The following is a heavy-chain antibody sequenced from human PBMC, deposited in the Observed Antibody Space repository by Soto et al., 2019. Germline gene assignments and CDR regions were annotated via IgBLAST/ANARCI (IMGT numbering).Heavy chain of an antibody. CDR1: GFTFSNTW. V-gene: IGHV3-15*07. J-gene: IGHJ4*02. CDR2: IKTESEGGTT. Sequence: EVQLVESGGGLVKPGGSLRLSCAASGFTFSNTWMNWVRQAPGKGLEWVGLIKTESEGGTTDYTAPVKGRFTISRDDSKSTVYLQMSSLEIEDTALYYCTTQRTYWGRGTLVTVSS. CDR3: TTQRTY.